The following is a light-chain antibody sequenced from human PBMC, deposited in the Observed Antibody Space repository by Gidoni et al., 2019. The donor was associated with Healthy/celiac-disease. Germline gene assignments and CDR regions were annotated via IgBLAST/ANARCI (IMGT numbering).Light chain of an antibody. V-gene: IGLV2-14*01. CDR2: DVS. J-gene: IGLJ2*01. CDR1: SSDVGGYNF. CDR3: SSYTSSSTLGI. Sequence: QSALTKPASVPGSPGQSITISCTGTSSDVGGYNFVSWYQQHPGKAPKLMIYDVSNRPSGVSNRFSGSKSGNTASLTISGLQAEDEADYYCSSYTSSSTLGIFGGGTKLTVL.